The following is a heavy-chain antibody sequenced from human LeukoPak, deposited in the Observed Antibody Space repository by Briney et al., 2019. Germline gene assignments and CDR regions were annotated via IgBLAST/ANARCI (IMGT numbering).Heavy chain of an antibody. Sequence: GGSLRLSCAASGFTFSSYAMSWVRQAPGKGLEWVSAISGSGGSTYYADSVKGRFTISRDNSKNTLYLQMNSLRAEDTAVYYCARALAVAGTGGFDPWGQGTLVTVSS. CDR2: ISGSGGST. CDR1: GFTFSSYA. J-gene: IGHJ5*02. CDR3: ARALAVAGTGGFDP. V-gene: IGHV3-23*01. D-gene: IGHD6-19*01.